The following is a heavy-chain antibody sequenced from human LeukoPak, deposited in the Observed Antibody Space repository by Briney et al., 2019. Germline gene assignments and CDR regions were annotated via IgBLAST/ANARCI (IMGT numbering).Heavy chain of an antibody. V-gene: IGHV3-21*06. D-gene: IGHD2-2*01. J-gene: IGHJ5*02. Sequence: GGSLRLACAASGLTLSTCDMSWARHAPGEGLEWVSSSRTGGRYIYYRDSVKGRFTLSRDDAKNSMYLQMNRLTVEDTAVYYCARADCSGSTCYLRHSWFDPWGQGTLVTVSS. CDR1: GLTLSTCD. CDR3: ARADCSGSTCYLRHSWFDP. CDR2: SRTGGRYI.